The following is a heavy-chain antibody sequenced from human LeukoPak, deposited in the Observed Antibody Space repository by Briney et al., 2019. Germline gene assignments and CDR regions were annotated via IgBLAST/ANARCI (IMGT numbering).Heavy chain of an antibody. J-gene: IGHJ5*02. CDR2: IYYSGST. V-gene: IGHV4-39*01. Sequence: SETLSLTCTVSGGSISSYYWGWIRQPPGKGLEWIGSIYYSGSTYYNPSLKSRVTISVDTSKNQFSLKLSSVTAADTAVYYCARHPRQQLVHWWFDPWGQGTLVTVSS. CDR3: ARHPRQQLVHWWFDP. CDR1: GGSISSYY. D-gene: IGHD6-13*01.